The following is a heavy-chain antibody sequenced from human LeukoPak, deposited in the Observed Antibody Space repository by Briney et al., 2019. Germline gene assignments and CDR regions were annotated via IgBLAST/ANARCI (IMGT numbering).Heavy chain of an antibody. Sequence: ASVKVSCKASGGTFSSYAISWVRQAPGQGLEWMGGIIPIFGTANYAQKFQGRVTITTDESTSTAYMELSSLRSEDTAVYYCARDINFWSGYFDYWGQGTLATVSS. CDR2: IIPIFGTA. D-gene: IGHD3-3*01. J-gene: IGHJ4*02. V-gene: IGHV1-69*05. CDR3: ARDINFWSGYFDY. CDR1: GGTFSSYA.